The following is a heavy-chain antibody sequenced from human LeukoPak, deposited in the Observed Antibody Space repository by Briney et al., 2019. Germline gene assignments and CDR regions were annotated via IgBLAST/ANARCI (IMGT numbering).Heavy chain of an antibody. J-gene: IGHJ4*02. CDR2: IKSKTGGGTT. CDR1: GFTFSNAW. Sequence: RAGGSLRLSCAASGFTFSNAWMSWVRQAPGKGLEWVGRIKSKTGGGTTDYAAPVKGRFTISRDDSKNTLYLQMNSLKTEDTAVYYCTTDSYYYDSSGYWGQGTLVTVSS. CDR3: TTDSYYYDSSGY. V-gene: IGHV3-15*01. D-gene: IGHD3-22*01.